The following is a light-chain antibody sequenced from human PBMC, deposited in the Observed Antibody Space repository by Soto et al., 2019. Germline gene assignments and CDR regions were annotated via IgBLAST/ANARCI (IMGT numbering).Light chain of an antibody. CDR2: ENN. V-gene: IGLV6-57*04. J-gene: IGLJ2*01. CDR3: QSHDSDFVV. CDR1: SGSIANNY. Sequence: NFMLTQPHSVSESPGKTLSISCTRSSGSIANNYVQWYQQRPGSAPTTVIYENNQRLSGVPDRFSGSTDGSSNSASLTISGRQTEDEADYYCQSHDSDFVVFGGGTKVTVL.